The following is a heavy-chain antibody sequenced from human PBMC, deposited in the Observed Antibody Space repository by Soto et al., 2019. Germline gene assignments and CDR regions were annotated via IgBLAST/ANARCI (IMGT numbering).Heavy chain of an antibody. CDR1: GYTFTSYA. J-gene: IGHJ4*01. D-gene: IGHD2-2*01. CDR3: ARGYCSSTSCQYYFDY. Sequence: ASVKVSCKASGYTFTSYAIHWVRQAPGQRPERMGWINAGNGDTKYSHNFQGRVTITRDTSASTAYMELSSLRSEDTAVYHCARGYCSSTSCQYYFDYWGHGTLVTVSS. V-gene: IGHV1-3*01. CDR2: INAGNGDT.